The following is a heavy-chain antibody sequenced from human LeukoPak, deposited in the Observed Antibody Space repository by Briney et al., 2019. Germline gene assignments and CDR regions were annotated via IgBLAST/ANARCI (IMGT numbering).Heavy chain of an antibody. V-gene: IGHV4-61*05. J-gene: IGHJ4*02. CDR1: GGSISSSSYY. CDR3: ARGDGIAAPTTYDY. CDR2: IYYSGST. D-gene: IGHD6-6*01. Sequence: SETLSLTCTVSGGSISSSSYYWGWIRQPPGKGLEWIGYIYYSGSTNYNPSLKSRVTISVDTSKNQFSLKLSSVTAADTAVYYCARGDGIAAPTTYDYWGQGTLVTVSS.